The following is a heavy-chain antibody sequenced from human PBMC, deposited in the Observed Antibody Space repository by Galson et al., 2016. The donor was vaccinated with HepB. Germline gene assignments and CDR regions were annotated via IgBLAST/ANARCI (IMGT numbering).Heavy chain of an antibody. CDR1: GDSVSSTNTA. J-gene: IGHJ4*02. D-gene: IGHD5-12*01. V-gene: IGHV6-1*01. CDR2: TYYRSKWYH. Sequence: AISGDSVSSTNTAWNWIRQSPSRGLEWLGRTYYRSKWYHQYAVSLKSRITIHPDTSKNQFSLQLTSVSPEDTAVYYCTRDISQWLRPTGGDFFDYWGQGTPVTVSS. CDR3: TRDISQWLRPTGGDFFDY.